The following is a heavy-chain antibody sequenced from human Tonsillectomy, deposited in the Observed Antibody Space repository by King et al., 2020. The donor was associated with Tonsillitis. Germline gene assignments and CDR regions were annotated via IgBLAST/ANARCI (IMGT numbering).Heavy chain of an antibody. D-gene: IGHD5-18*01. J-gene: IGHJ6*03. CDR1: GGSFSGYY. V-gene: IGHV4-34*01. Sequence: VQLQQWGAGLLKPSETLSLTCAVYGGSFSGYYWSWIRQPPGKGLEWIGEINHSGSTNYNPSLKSRVTISEDTSKNQFSLKLSSVTAADTAVYYCARLSQTAMVKSYYYYMDVWGKGTTVTVSS. CDR2: INHSGST. CDR3: ARLSQTAMVKSYYYYMDV.